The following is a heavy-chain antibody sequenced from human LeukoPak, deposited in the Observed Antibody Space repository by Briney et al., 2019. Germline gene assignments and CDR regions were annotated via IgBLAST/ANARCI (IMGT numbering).Heavy chain of an antibody. J-gene: IGHJ6*02. D-gene: IGHD4-17*01. CDR2: IYSGGST. CDR1: GFTVSSNY. Sequence: GGSLRLSCAASGFTVSSNYMRWVRQAPRNGLEWVSVIYSGGSTYYADSAKGRFTISRYNTKNTLYLQMNSLRAEDTAVYYCAKGPQGDYFRWYYYGMDVWGQGTTVTVSS. V-gene: IGHV3-53*04. CDR3: AKGPQGDYFRWYYYGMDV.